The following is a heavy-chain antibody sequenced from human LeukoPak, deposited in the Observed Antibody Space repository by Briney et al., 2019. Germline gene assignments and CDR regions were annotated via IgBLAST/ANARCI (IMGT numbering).Heavy chain of an antibody. J-gene: IGHJ3*02. CDR3: ARDYYDSSGQLHAGAHAFDI. CDR1: GFIFSSNA. D-gene: IGHD3-22*01. Sequence: GGSLRLSCAASGFIFSSNAMSWVRQAPGKGLEWVSTISGSGGNIYYAASVKGRFTISRDNSKNTLYLQMNSLRAEDTAVYYCARDYYDSSGQLHAGAHAFDIWGQGTMVTVSS. CDR2: ISGSGGNI. V-gene: IGHV3-23*01.